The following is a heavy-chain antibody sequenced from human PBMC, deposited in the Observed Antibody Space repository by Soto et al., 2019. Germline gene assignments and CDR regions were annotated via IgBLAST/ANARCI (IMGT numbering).Heavy chain of an antibody. D-gene: IGHD3-3*01. Sequence: GGSLRLSCAASGFTLSSYAMSWVRQAPGKGLEWVSAISGSGGSTYYADSVKGRFTISRDNSKNTLYLQMNSLRAEDTAVYYCAQRPIFWSGPPLDYYYMDVWGKGTTVTVSS. CDR2: ISGSGGST. V-gene: IGHV3-23*01. CDR1: GFTLSSYA. J-gene: IGHJ6*03. CDR3: AQRPIFWSGPPLDYYYMDV.